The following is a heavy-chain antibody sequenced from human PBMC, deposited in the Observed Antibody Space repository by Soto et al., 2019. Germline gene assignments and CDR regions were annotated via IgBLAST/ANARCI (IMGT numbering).Heavy chain of an antibody. D-gene: IGHD2-21*02. CDR1: GFTFSSNS. Sequence: GGSLRLSCAASGFTFSSNSMNWVRQAPGKGLEWISYITTSSSTIYYADSVKGRFTISRDNAKNSVYLQMNSLRDEDTAVYYCARGRVGTAYFDYWGQGALVTVSS. CDR2: ITTSSSTI. CDR3: ARGRVGTAYFDY. J-gene: IGHJ4*02. V-gene: IGHV3-48*02.